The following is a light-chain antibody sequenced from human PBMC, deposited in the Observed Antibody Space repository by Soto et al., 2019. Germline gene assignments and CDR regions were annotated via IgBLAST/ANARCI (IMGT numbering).Light chain of an antibody. Sequence: QSALTQPASVSGSPGQSITISCTGTSSEVGGYNYVSWYQQHPGKAPKLMIYDVSNRPSGVSNRFSGSKSGNTASLTISGLQAEDEADYYCRSYTSSSTLVFGTGTKVTVL. V-gene: IGLV2-14*01. CDR2: DVS. J-gene: IGLJ1*01. CDR1: SSEVGGYNY. CDR3: RSYTSSSTLV.